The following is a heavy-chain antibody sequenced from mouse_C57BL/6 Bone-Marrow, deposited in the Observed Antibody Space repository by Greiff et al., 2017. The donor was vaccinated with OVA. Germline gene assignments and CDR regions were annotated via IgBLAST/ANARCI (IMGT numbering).Heavy chain of an antibody. V-gene: IGHV5-16*01. CDR2: INYDGSST. J-gene: IGHJ2*01. CDR1: GFTFSDYY. CDR3: ARVTTVVTPFDY. D-gene: IGHD1-1*01. Sequence: EVMLVESEGGLVQPGSSMKLSCTASGFTFSDYYMAWVRQVPEKGLEWVANINYDGSSTYYLDSLKSRFIISRDNAKNILYLQMSSLKSEDTATDYCARVTTVVTPFDYWGQGTTLTVSS.